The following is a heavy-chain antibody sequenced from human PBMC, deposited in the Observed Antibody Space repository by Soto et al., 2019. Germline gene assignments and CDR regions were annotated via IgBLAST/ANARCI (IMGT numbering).Heavy chain of an antibody. Sequence: QVQLVQSGAEVKKPGDSVKVSCKASGYTFTSYGISWVRQAPGQGLEWMGWISAYNGKTNYAQKFQDRVTMTTDTSTSTAYMELRSLRSDDTAVYYCARETIYCSSSNCFFDYWGQGTLVTVSS. D-gene: IGHD2-2*01. J-gene: IGHJ4*02. CDR2: ISAYNGKT. V-gene: IGHV1-18*01. CDR3: ARETIYCSSSNCFFDY. CDR1: GYTFTSYG.